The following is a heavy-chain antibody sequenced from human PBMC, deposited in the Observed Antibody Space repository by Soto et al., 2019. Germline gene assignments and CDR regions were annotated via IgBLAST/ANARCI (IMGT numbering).Heavy chain of an antibody. D-gene: IGHD6-19*01. Sequence: ASVKVSCKASGYTFTSYDINWVRQATGQGLEWMGWMNPNSGNTGYAQKFQGRVTMTRNTSISTAYMELSSLRSEDTAVYYCARGQIGQWLENGAFDIWGQGTMVTVSS. CDR2: MNPNSGNT. CDR3: ARGQIGQWLENGAFDI. CDR1: GYTFTSYD. J-gene: IGHJ3*02. V-gene: IGHV1-8*01.